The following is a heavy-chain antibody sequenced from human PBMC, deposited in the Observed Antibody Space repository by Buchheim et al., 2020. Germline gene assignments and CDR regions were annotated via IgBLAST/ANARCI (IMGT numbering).Heavy chain of an antibody. Sequence: QVQLQESGPGLVKPSETLSLTCTVSGGSISSYYWSWIRQPPGKGLEWIGYIYYSGSTNYNPSLKSRVTISVDTSKNQFSLKLSSVTAADTAVYYCAAQDTAMVGYYYYYYMDVWGKGTT. D-gene: IGHD5-18*01. J-gene: IGHJ6*03. CDR1: GGSISSYY. CDR2: IYYSGST. CDR3: AAQDTAMVGYYYYYYMDV. V-gene: IGHV4-59*01.